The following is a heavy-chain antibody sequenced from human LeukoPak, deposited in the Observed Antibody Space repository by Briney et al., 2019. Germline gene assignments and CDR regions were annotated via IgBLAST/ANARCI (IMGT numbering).Heavy chain of an antibody. CDR1: GGSIRSYY. V-gene: IGHV4-59*01. CDR2: IYPSGTT. Sequence: SETLSLTCTVSGGSIRSYYWSWIRQPPGKGLEWIGYIYPSGTTNYNPSLKSRVTISLDTSKNRFSLKLTSVTAADTAVYYCARDDRGGLFDYWGQGTLVTVSS. J-gene: IGHJ4*02. CDR3: ARDDRGGLFDY. D-gene: IGHD3-10*01.